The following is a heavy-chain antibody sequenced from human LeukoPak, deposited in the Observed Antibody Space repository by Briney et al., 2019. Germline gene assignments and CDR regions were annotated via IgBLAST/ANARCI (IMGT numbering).Heavy chain of an antibody. V-gene: IGHV4-59*01. Sequence: SETLSLTCTVSGGSISSYYWSWIRQPPGKGLEWIGYIYYSGSTNYNPSLKSRVTISVDTSKNQFSLKLSSVTAADTAVYYCARAGYSSGWLDYWGQGTLVTVSS. CDR2: IYYSGST. J-gene: IGHJ4*02. CDR1: GGSISSYY. CDR3: ARAGYSSGWLDY. D-gene: IGHD6-19*01.